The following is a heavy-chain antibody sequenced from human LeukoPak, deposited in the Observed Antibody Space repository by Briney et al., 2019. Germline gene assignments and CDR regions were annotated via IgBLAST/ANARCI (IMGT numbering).Heavy chain of an antibody. D-gene: IGHD6-6*01. CDR3: ARGLGSSSSGDRDY. V-gene: IGHV4-59*12. Sequence: SETLSLTCTVSGGSISSYYWSWIRQPPGKGLEWIGYIYYSGSTNYNPSLKSRVTISVDTSKNQFSLKLSSVTAADTAVYYCARGLGSSSSGDRDYWGQGTLVTVSS. J-gene: IGHJ4*02. CDR1: GGSISSYY. CDR2: IYYSGST.